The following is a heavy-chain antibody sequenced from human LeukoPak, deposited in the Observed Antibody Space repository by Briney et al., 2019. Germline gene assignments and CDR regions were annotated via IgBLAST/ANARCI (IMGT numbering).Heavy chain of an antibody. CDR1: GFAFSSYT. CDR3: AKAGSSGGHYYGLAV. D-gene: IGHD6-6*01. CDR2: IIGSGGSM. V-gene: IGHV3-23*01. Sequence: GGSLRLSCAASGFAFSSYTMTWVRQAPGQGLEWVSDIIGSGGSMSYADSVQGRFTITRDNSRSTRYLQMDSLRAEDTAVYYCAKAGSSGGHYYGLAVWGQGTTATVSS. J-gene: IGHJ6*02.